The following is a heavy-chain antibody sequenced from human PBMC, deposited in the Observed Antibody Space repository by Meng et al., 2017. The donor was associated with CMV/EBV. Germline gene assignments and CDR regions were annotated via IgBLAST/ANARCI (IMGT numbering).Heavy chain of an antibody. Sequence: QGRRQGAGPGLLKPSEHRSLTFTVSGCSIRSYYWHWIRQPAGKGLEWIGLNYTSGSTNYNPSLKSRDTMSVDTSKNQFSLKLSSVTAADTAVYYCARVLRWNGVIDYWGQGTLVTVSS. V-gene: IGHV4-4*07. CDR2: NYTSGST. J-gene: IGHJ4*02. D-gene: IGHD4-23*01. CDR3: ARVLRWNGVIDY. CDR1: GCSIRSYY.